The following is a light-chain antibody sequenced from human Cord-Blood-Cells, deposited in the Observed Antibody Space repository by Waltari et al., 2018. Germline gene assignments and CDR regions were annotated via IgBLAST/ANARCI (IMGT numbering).Light chain of an antibody. V-gene: IGLV3-1*01. J-gene: IGLJ2*01. CDR3: QAWDSSVV. CDR1: KLGDTY. CDR2: QDS. Sequence: SYELTQPPSVSVSPGQTASITCSGAKLGDTYACWYQQKPGQPPVLVIYQDSKRPSGIPERFSSSNAGNTATLTISGTQAMVEADYYCQAWDSSVVFGGGTKLTDL.